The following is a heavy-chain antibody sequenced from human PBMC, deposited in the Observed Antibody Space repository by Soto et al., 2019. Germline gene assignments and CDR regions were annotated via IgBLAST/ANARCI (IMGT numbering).Heavy chain of an antibody. V-gene: IGHV4-31*03. J-gene: IGHJ5*02. CDR3: ARVEAINWFVP. Sequence: QVQLQESAPGLVKPSQTLSLTCTVSGGSISSVGYYWSWIRQDLGKALEWIGYIYYSESTYYNPSHRRRVTTSAHTSNKQFSQKISSVTAADTAVYYGARVEAINWFVPWGQGTLVTVAS. D-gene: IGHD3-3*01. CDR2: IYYSEST. CDR1: GGSISSVGYY.